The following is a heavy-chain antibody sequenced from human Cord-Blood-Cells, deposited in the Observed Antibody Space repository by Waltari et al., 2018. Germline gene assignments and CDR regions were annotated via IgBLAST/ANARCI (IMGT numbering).Heavy chain of an antibody. CDR2: IYYSGST. CDR3: ARGDVGYSYGYFDY. CDR1: GGSISSYY. Sequence: QVQLQESGPGLVKPSETLSLTCTVSGGSISSYYLSWIRQPPGKGREWIGYIYYSGSTNYNPSLKSRVTISVDTSKNQFSLKRSSVTAADTAVYYCARGDVGYSYGYFDYWGQGTLVTVSS. D-gene: IGHD5-18*01. J-gene: IGHJ4*02. V-gene: IGHV4-59*01.